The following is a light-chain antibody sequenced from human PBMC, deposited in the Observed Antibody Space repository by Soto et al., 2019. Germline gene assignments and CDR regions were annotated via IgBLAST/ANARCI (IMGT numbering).Light chain of an antibody. J-gene: IGKJ3*01. V-gene: IGKV1-33*01. CDR1: QDIGSY. Sequence: IPMTQSPSSLSASAGGRVTITCRASQDIGSYLAWYQQKPGKAPKLLIYETSNLETGVPSRFSGSGSGTDFTFTFSTLQSEDLATYYCQQYDYIPLTFGPGTKVDIK. CDR3: QQYDYIPLT. CDR2: ETS.